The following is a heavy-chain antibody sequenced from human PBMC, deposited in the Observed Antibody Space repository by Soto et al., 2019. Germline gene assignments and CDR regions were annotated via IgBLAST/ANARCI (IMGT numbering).Heavy chain of an antibody. CDR3: ARGGQLVPYYFDY. CDR1: GGSISSSSYY. D-gene: IGHD6-13*01. Sequence: PSETLSLTCTVSGGSISSSSYYWGWIRQPPGKGLEWIGYIYYSGSTYYNPSLKSRVTISVDTSKNQFSLKLSSVTAADTAVYYCARGGQLVPYYFDYWGQGTLVTVSS. J-gene: IGHJ4*02. CDR2: IYYSGST. V-gene: IGHV4-39*07.